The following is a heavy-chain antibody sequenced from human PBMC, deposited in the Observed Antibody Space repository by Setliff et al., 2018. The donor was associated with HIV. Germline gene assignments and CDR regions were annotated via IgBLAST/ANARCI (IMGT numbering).Heavy chain of an antibody. CDR1: GGSISSYY. CDR3: ARVVPLRDSSGSIDY. J-gene: IGHJ4*02. V-gene: IGHV4-59*01. CDR2: IYYSGST. Sequence: SSETLSLTCTVSGGSISSYYWSWIRQPPGKGLEWIGYIYYSGSTNYNPSLKSRVTISVDTSKNQFSLKLSSATAADTAVYYCARVVPLRDSSGSIDYWGQGTLVTVPS. D-gene: IGHD6-19*01.